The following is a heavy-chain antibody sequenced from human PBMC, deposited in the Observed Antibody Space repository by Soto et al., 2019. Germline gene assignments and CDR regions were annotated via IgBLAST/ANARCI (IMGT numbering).Heavy chain of an antibody. J-gene: IGHJ4*02. D-gene: IGHD6-6*01. CDR1: GFTFGNYA. CDR3: AKSPVYASSSGGYFDY. Sequence: EVQLLESGGGLVQPGGSLRLSCAASGFTFGNYAMNWVRQAPGKGLEWVSAVSDSGDSTYYADSVKGRFTISRDSSRNXLYLQMNSLRADDTAVYYCAKSPVYASSSGGYFDYWGQGTLATVSS. CDR2: VSDSGDST. V-gene: IGHV3-23*01.